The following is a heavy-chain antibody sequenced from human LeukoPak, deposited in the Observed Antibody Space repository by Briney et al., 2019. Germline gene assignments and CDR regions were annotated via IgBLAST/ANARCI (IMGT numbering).Heavy chain of an antibody. CDR3: ARDWGGLNWFDP. CDR1: GGSISSGSYY. V-gene: IGHV4-61*09. J-gene: IGHJ5*02. Sequence: SQTLSLTCTVSGGSISSGSYYWSWIRQPAGKGLGWIGHIYTSGTANYNPSLKSRVTISVDTSKNQFSLKLNSVTAADTAVYYCARDWGGLNWFDPWGQGTLVTVSS. CDR2: IYTSGTA. D-gene: IGHD3-16*01.